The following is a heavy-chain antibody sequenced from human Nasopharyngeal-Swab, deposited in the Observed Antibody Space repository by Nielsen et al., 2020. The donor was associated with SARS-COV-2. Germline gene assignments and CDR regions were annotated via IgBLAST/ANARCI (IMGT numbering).Heavy chain of an antibody. D-gene: IGHD3-9*01. CDR2: IRAGAGGT. CDR1: GFTLSSYG. CDR3: ARVAAGGFDWYSRYYGMDV. J-gene: IGHJ6*02. Sequence: GGSLRLSCAASGFTLSSYGMSWVRQAPGKGLEWVSAIRAGAGGTTYADSVKGRFTVSRDNSRNTLYLQMNSLRAEDTAVYYCARVAAGGFDWYSRYYGMDVWGQGTTVTVSS. V-gene: IGHV3-23*01.